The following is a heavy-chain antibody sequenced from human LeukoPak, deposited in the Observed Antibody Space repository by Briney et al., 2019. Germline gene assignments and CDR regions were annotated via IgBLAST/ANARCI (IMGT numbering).Heavy chain of an antibody. CDR2: ISAYNVNT. CDR3: ARDYSGYDGMDV. V-gene: IGHV1-18*01. D-gene: IGHD1-26*01. Sequence: ASVKLSCKASGSRFSSYGISWVRQAPGQGLEWMGWISAYNVNTNSAQKLQGRGTITTDTSTSTIYMELRSLRSDAKAVDVCARDYSGYDGMDVWGKGATVTVCS. CDR1: GSRFSSYG. J-gene: IGHJ6*04.